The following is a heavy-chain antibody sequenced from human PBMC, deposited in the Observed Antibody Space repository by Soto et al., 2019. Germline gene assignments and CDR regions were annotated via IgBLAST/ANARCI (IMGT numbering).Heavy chain of an antibody. Sequence: GGSLRLSCAAAGFDFEDYAMHWVRQVPGKGLEWVSLTNSDGTDSYYVDSVKGRFTISGDNAKTALYLQMDRLRPEDTALYFCAKSLYYYDSSPLDHWGQGTLVTVSS. CDR2: TNSDGTDS. V-gene: IGHV3-43D*04. CDR1: GFDFEDYA. CDR3: AKSLYYYDSSPLDH. J-gene: IGHJ4*02. D-gene: IGHD3-22*01.